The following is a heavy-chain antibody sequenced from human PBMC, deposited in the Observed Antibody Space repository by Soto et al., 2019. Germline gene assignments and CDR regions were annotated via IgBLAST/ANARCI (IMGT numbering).Heavy chain of an antibody. D-gene: IGHD6-19*01. CDR2: IYYSGST. J-gene: IGHJ4*02. CDR3: AREVAEYDIAVAGTFDY. V-gene: IGHV4-59*01. CDR1: GGSISSYY. Sequence: SETLSLTCTVSGGSISSYYWSWIRQPPGKGLEWIGYIYYSGSTNYNPSLKSRVTISVDTSKNQFSLKLSSVTAADTAVYYCAREVAEYDIAVAGTFDYWGQGTLVTVSS.